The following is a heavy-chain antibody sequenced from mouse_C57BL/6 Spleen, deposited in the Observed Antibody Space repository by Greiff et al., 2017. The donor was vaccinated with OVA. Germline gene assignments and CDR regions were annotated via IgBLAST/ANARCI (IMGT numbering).Heavy chain of an antibody. Sequence: VKLVESGAELVRPGASVTLSCKASGYTFTDYEMHWVKQTPVHGLEWIGAIDPETGGTAYNQKFKGKAILTADKSSSTAYMELRSLTSEDSAVYYCTRFITTVVAYFDYWGQGTTLTVSS. V-gene: IGHV1-15*01. J-gene: IGHJ2*01. CDR2: IDPETGGT. CDR3: TRFITTVVAYFDY. CDR1: GYTFTDYE. D-gene: IGHD1-1*01.